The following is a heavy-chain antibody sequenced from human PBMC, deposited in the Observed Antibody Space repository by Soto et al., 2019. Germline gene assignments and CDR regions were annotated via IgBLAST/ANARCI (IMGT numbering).Heavy chain of an antibody. CDR1: GLSLSTSGMC. V-gene: IGHV2-70*11. Sequence: ESSPTCLCPTQTHALTCTFSGLSLSTSGMCVSWIRQPPGKALEWLARIDWDDDKYYSTSLKTRLTISKDTSKNQVVLTMTNMDPVDTATYYCARIRDIITMDYPGAFDIWGQGTMVTVSS. J-gene: IGHJ3*02. CDR2: IDWDDDK. CDR3: ARIRDIITMDYPGAFDI. D-gene: IGHD3-10*01.